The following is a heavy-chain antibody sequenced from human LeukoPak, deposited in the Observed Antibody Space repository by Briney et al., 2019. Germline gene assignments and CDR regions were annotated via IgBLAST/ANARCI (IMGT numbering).Heavy chain of an antibody. CDR2: IYWDDNK. CDR1: GFSLSTSGVS. D-gene: IGHD6-19*01. CDR3: AHSRSRSSGWFHNDY. Sequence: SGPTLVNPTQTLSLTCTFSGFSLSTSGVSVGWIRQRPGKALEWLALIYWDDNKRYSPSLKSRLTITKDTSKNQVVLTMTNMDPVDTATYYCAHSRSRSSGWFHNDYSGQGTLVTVSS. V-gene: IGHV2-5*02. J-gene: IGHJ4*02.